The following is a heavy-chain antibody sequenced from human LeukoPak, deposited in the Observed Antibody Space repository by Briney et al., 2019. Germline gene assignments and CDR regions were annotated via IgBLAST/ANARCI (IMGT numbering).Heavy chain of an antibody. CDR2: IIPIFGTA. Sequence: SVKVSCKASGGTFSSYAISWVRQAPGQGLEWMGGIIPIFGTANYAQKFQGRVTITTDESTSTAYMELSSLRSEDTAVYYYARDPPYDYKKRGWFDPWGQGTLVTVSS. J-gene: IGHJ5*02. CDR3: ARDPPYDYKKRGWFDP. V-gene: IGHV1-69*05. CDR1: GGTFSSYA. D-gene: IGHD4/OR15-4a*01.